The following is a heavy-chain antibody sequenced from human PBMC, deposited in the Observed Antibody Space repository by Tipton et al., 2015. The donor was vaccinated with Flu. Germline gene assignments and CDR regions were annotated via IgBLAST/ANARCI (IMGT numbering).Heavy chain of an antibody. CDR3: AKDAGWIQGLHL. CDR1: ALTFT. J-gene: IGHJ5*02. D-gene: IGHD5-18*01. Sequence: SLRLSCAASALTFTMHWVRQVPGQGLEWVSLIDRDGGRTYYADSVKGRFTISRDNSKNSLYLQMNSLRPEDTAFYYCAKDAGWIQGLHLWGQGTLVTVSS. V-gene: IGHV3-43*01. CDR2: IDRDGGRT.